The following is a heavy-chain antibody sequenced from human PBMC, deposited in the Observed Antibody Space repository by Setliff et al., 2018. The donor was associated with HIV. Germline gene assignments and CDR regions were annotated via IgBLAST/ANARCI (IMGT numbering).Heavy chain of an antibody. D-gene: IGHD4-4*01. CDR2: IYYSGST. CDR1: GDSISDYY. J-gene: IGHJ6*03. Sequence: SETLSXXXNVSGDSISDYYWTWIRQPPGKGLEWIGYIYYSGSTNYNPSLKSRVTIXXDTSKNQFSLKLSSLTAADTAVYYCARAYDYSNYFHYYMDVWGXGTTVTVSS. CDR3: ARAYDYSNYFHYYMDV. V-gene: IGHV4-59*01.